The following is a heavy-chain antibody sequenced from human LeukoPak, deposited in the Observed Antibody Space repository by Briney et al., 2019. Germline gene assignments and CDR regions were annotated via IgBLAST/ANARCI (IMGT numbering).Heavy chain of an antibody. CDR3: AKKRDAFDI. J-gene: IGHJ3*02. Sequence: PGGSLRLSCVAPGFTFSSYAMGWVRQAPGKRPEWVSSLTDSGGTTYCVDSVRGRFTISRDNSKNTLYLHMNSLRAEDTAMYYCAKKRDAFDIWGQGTVVAVSS. CDR1: GFTFSSYA. D-gene: IGHD5-24*01. V-gene: IGHV3-23*01. CDR2: LTDSGGTT.